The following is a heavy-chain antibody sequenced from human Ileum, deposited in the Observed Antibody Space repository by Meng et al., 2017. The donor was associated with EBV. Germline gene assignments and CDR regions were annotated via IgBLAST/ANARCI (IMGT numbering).Heavy chain of an antibody. Sequence: EVALVGSGGGLVKPGESLRLSCAGSRFNFNNAWVSWVRQAPGKGLEWIARIKDKSGGGTTDYAAPVKGRFSISRDESKNMVYLQMSSLKIEDTAVYYCVSSWVEPWGQGTLVTVSS. CDR3: VSSWVEP. CDR2: IKDKSGGGTT. J-gene: IGHJ5*02. V-gene: IGHV3-15*01. D-gene: IGHD2-2*01. CDR1: RFNFNNAW.